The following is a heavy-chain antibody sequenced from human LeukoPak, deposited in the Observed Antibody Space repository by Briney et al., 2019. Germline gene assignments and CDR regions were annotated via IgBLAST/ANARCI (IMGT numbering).Heavy chain of an antibody. V-gene: IGHV1-18*01. D-gene: IGHD1-26*01. J-gene: IGHJ3*02. CDR2: ISAYNGNT. CDR1: GYTFTSYG. Sequence: ASVKVSCKASGYTFTSYGISWVRQAPGQGVEWMGWISAYNGNTNYAQKLQGRVTMTTDTPTSTAYMELRSLRSDDTAVYYCARADEITSGATGGAFDIWGQGTMVTVSS. CDR3: ARADEITSGATGGAFDI.